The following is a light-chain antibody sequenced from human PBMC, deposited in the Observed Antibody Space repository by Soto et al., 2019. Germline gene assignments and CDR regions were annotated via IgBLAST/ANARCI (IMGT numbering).Light chain of an antibody. CDR2: LGS. J-gene: IGKJ2*01. CDR1: QTLLHGNGYNY. V-gene: IGKV2-28*01. Sequence: IALTQSPLSLPVTPGEPASISCRSSQTLLHGNGYNYLDWYLQKPGQSPQLLIYLGSNRASGVPDRFSGSGSGTDFTLKISRVEAEDVGIFYCMQGLRPMYTFGQGTKLAIK. CDR3: MQGLRPMYT.